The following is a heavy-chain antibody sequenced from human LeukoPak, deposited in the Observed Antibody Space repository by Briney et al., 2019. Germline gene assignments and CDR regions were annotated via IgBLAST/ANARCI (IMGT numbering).Heavy chain of an antibody. Sequence: QTGGSLRLSCAASGFTFDDYAIHWVRQAPGKGLEWVSGISWNSGSIGYADSVKGRFTISRDNAKNSLYLQMNSLRAEDTALYYCAKDITSYYYDSSGSLFDYWGQGTLVTVSS. CDR1: GFTFDDYA. CDR3: AKDITSYYYDSSGSLFDY. J-gene: IGHJ4*02. V-gene: IGHV3-9*01. CDR2: ISWNSGSI. D-gene: IGHD3-22*01.